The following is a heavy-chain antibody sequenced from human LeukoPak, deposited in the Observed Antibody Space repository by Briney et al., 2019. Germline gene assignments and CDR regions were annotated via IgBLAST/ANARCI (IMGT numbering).Heavy chain of an antibody. J-gene: IGHJ4*02. Sequence: GGSLRLSCAASGFTFSTYSMNWVRQALGKGLEWVSYISSSSSTIYYADSVKGRFTISRDNAKNSLYLQMNSLRAEDTAVYYCARGSTYYDSSGQVPFDYWGQGTLVTVSS. V-gene: IGHV3-48*01. CDR3: ARGSTYYDSSGQVPFDY. D-gene: IGHD3-22*01. CDR2: ISSSSSTI. CDR1: GFTFSTYS.